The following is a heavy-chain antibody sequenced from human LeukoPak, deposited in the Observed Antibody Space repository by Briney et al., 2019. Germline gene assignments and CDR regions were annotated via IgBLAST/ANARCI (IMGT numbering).Heavy chain of an antibody. CDR1: GDSISSSSYY. V-gene: IGHV4-39*01. Sequence: SSETLSLTCTVSGDSISSSSYYWGWIRQPPGKGLEWIGSIYYSGSTYYNPSLKSRVTISVDTSKNQFSLKLSSVTAADTAVYYCARLGRENDYGDYRTVPFDYWGQGTLVTVSS. J-gene: IGHJ4*02. CDR2: IYYSGST. D-gene: IGHD4-17*01. CDR3: ARLGRENDYGDYRTVPFDY.